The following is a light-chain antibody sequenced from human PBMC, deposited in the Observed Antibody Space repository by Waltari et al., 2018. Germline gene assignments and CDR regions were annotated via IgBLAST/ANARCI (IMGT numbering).Light chain of an antibody. V-gene: IGKV3-20*01. CDR1: QRVGMT. CDR2: GAS. J-gene: IGKJ1*01. CDR3: QHYVRLPAT. Sequence: EIVLTQPPRTLSFAPGERATLSCRASQRVGMTLAGYQQKPGQAPRLLMYGASSRSTGTPDRFSGSGSGKDFSLTISRLEPEDFAVYYCQHYVRLPATFGQGTKVEIK.